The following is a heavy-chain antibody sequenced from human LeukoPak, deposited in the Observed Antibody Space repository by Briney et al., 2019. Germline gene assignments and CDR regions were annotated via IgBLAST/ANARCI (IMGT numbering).Heavy chain of an antibody. V-gene: IGHV1-8*01. D-gene: IGHD3-16*01. Sequence: AAVKVSCKASGYTFTSYDINWVRQATVQGLEWMGWMNPNSGNTGYAQKFQGRVTMTRNTSISTAYMELSSLRSEDTAVYYCARSLGELPDDYWGQGTLVTVSS. J-gene: IGHJ4*02. CDR1: GYTFTSYD. CDR3: ARSLGELPDDY. CDR2: MNPNSGNT.